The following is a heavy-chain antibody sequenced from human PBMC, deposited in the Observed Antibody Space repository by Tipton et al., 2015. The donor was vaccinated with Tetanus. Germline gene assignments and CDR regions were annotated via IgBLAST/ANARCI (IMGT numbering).Heavy chain of an antibody. CDR3: ARLVKQWLVPEDY. CDR1: GGTFTNFA. J-gene: IGHJ4*02. D-gene: IGHD6-19*01. Sequence: SGAEVKKPGSSVKVSCKASGGTFTNFALSCVRQAPGQGLEWVGGITTIFGTTNSAPKFQVRVTITTDTSTNTAYMELRSLTSDDTAVYFCARLVKQWLVPEDYWGQGTLVTVSS. CDR2: ITTIFGTT. V-gene: IGHV1-69*05.